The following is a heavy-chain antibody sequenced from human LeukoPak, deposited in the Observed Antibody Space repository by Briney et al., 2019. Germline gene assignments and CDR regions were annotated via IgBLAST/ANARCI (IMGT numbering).Heavy chain of an antibody. Sequence: GGSLRLSCVASAFTFTNSCMSWIRQAPGKGLEWVSYISSSASTIFYADSVKGRFTISRDNAKNSLYLEMNSLRAEDTAVYYCARTIGSGPLGHFDYWGQGTLVTVSS. J-gene: IGHJ4*02. CDR2: ISSSASTI. CDR1: AFTFTNSC. D-gene: IGHD3-3*01. CDR3: ARTIGSGPLGHFDY. V-gene: IGHV3-11*01.